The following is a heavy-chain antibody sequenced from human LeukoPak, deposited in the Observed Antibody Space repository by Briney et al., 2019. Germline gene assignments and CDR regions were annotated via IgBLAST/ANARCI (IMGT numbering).Heavy chain of an antibody. Sequence: GGSLRLSCAASGFTFSSYWMHWVRQAPGKGLVWVSRINSDGSSTSYADSVKGRFTISRDNAKNTLYLQMNSLRAEDTAVYYCARVWGENVWNYYYYYMDVWGKGTTVTVSS. CDR3: ARVWGENVWNYYYYYMDV. CDR2: INSDGSST. CDR1: GFTFSSYW. V-gene: IGHV3-74*01. D-gene: IGHD3-10*01. J-gene: IGHJ6*03.